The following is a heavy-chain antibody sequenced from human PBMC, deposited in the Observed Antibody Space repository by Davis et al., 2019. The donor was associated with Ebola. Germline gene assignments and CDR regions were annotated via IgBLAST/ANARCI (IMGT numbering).Heavy chain of an antibody. J-gene: IGHJ4*02. D-gene: IGHD7-27*01. Sequence: GGSLRLSCAASGFVFSSYVMSWVRRAPGKGLEWVSTLGLSADTYYADSVKGRFTISRDNSKNTLHLQMNSLRVEDTAIYYCARDRARLGWYYFDYWGQGSLVTVSS. V-gene: IGHV3-23*01. CDR3: ARDRARLGWYYFDY. CDR1: GFVFSSYV. CDR2: LGLSADT.